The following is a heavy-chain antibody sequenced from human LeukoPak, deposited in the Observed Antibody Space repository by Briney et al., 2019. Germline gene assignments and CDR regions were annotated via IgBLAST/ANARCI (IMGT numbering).Heavy chain of an antibody. CDR1: GFTFSSYS. D-gene: IGHD2-21*01. V-gene: IGHV3-48*04. Sequence: GGSLRLSCAASGFTFSSYSMNWVRQAPGKGLEWVSYISSSGSTIYYADSVKGRFTISRDNAKNSLYLQMNSLRAEDTAVYYCARGLAARGWFDPWGQGTLVTVSS. CDR2: ISSSGSTI. J-gene: IGHJ5*02. CDR3: ARGLAARGWFDP.